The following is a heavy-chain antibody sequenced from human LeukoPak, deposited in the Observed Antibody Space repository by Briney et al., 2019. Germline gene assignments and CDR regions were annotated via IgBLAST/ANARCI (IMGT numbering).Heavy chain of an antibody. CDR1: GYTFTGYY. CDR2: INPNSGGT. V-gene: IGHV1-2*02. Sequence: ASVKVSCKASGYTFTGYYMHWVRQAPGQGLEWMGWINPNSGGTNYAQKFQGRVTMTRDTSISTAYMELSRLRSDDTAVYYCASLSMITFGGVIPRDYWGQGTLVTVSS. J-gene: IGHJ4*02. D-gene: IGHD3-16*02. CDR3: ASLSMITFGGVIPRDY.